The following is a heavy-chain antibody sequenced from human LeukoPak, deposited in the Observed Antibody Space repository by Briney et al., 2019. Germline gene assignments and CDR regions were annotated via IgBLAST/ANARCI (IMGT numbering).Heavy chain of an antibody. CDR1: GFTFSSYS. CDR2: ITSSSTI. J-gene: IGHJ4*02. CDR3: ARRFDS. V-gene: IGHV3-48*02. Sequence: GGSLRLSCAASGFTFSSYSMNWVRQAPGKGLEWVSHITSSSTIYYADSVKGRFTISRDNAKNSLYLQMNSLRDEDTAVYYCARRFDSWGQGTLVTVSS.